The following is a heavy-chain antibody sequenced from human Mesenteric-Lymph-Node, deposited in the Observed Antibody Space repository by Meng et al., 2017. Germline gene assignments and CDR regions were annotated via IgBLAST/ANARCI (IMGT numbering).Heavy chain of an antibody. J-gene: IGHJ5*02. CDR3: ARDLQYYDTNWFDP. CDR2: ISAYNVNT. Sequence: QVQPVQLGADVQKPGASMKVSCKASGYTLSSYGISWVRQACGQGLEWMGWISAYNVNTNYAQRLQGSVTMTTDTSTSTAYMELRSMRSNDTAVYYCARDLQYYDTNWFDPWGQGTLVTVSS. D-gene: IGHD3-3*01. V-gene: IGHV1-18*01. CDR1: GYTLSSYG.